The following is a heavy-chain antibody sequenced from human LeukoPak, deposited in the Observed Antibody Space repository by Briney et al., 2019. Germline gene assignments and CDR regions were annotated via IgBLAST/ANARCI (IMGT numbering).Heavy chain of an antibody. Sequence: GGSLRLSCAASGFIFSQYSMNWVRHAPGRGLEWVSHIRSSSETFYADSVKGRFTISRDNARNSLYLQMNNLRGEDTAIYYCARDAGNSGYGCDLWGQGTLVTVSS. D-gene: IGHD5-12*01. V-gene: IGHV3-48*01. J-gene: IGHJ5*02. CDR1: GFIFSQYS. CDR2: IRSSSET. CDR3: ARDAGNSGYGCDL.